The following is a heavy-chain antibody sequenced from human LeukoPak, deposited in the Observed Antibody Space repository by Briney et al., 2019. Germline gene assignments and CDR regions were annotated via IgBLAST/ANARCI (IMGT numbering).Heavy chain of an antibody. Sequence: SETLSLTCTVSGGSISSYYWSWIRQPPGKGLEWIGYIYYSGSTNYNPSLKSRVTISVDTSKNQFSLKLSSVTAADTAVYYCAREKEYSSPSGYYYYYYMDVWGKGTTVTVSS. D-gene: IGHD6-6*01. V-gene: IGHV4-59*01. CDR1: GGSISSYY. CDR3: AREKEYSSPSGYYYYYYMDV. J-gene: IGHJ6*03. CDR2: IYYSGST.